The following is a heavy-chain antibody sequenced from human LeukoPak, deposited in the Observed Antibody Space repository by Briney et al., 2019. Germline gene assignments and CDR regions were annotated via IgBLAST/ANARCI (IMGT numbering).Heavy chain of an antibody. CDR3: TRVGYIDEGIDY. J-gene: IGHJ4*02. D-gene: IGHD5-24*01. V-gene: IGHV3-7*04. Sequence: GGSLRISCVASGFPFSGYWMTWVRQAPGKGLEWVANIKQDGSKKSYVDSVKGRFTISRDNAKNSLYLQMNSLRAEDTAIYYCTRVGYIDEGIDYWGQGTLVTVSS. CDR2: IKQDGSKK. CDR1: GFPFSGYW.